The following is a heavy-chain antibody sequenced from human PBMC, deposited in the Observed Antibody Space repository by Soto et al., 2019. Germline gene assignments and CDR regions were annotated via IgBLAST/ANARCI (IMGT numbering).Heavy chain of an antibody. D-gene: IGHD3-16*01. Sequence: QVQLVQSGAEVQKPGASVKVSCKASGYSFTRYGISWVRQAPGQGLEWMGWISGYNANTNYPENRQGRVPMTTDTTTSTAYMEVRNLISDDTAVYYCARMGDVPYYYYGLDVWGQGTTVTVSS. V-gene: IGHV1-18*01. CDR3: ARMGDVPYYYYGLDV. CDR1: GYSFTRYG. J-gene: IGHJ6*02. CDR2: ISGYNANT.